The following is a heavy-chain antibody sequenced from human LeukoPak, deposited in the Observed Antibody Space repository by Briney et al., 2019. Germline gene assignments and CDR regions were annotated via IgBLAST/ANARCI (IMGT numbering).Heavy chain of an antibody. Sequence: SVKVSCKASGGTFSSYAISWVRQAPGQGLEWMGRIIPILGIANYAQKFQGRVTITADKSTSTAYMELSSLRSEDTAVYYCARADYGSGSSRDYWGQGTLVTVSS. CDR1: GGTFSSYA. CDR3: ARADYGSGSSRDY. D-gene: IGHD3-10*01. V-gene: IGHV1-69*04. CDR2: IIPILGIA. J-gene: IGHJ4*02.